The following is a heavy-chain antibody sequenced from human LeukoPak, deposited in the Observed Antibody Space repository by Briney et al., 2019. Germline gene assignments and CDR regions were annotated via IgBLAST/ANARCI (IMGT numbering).Heavy chain of an antibody. J-gene: IGHJ3*02. CDR1: GGSISSGGYY. Sequence: PSQTLSLTCTVSGGSISSGGYYWSWIRQHPGKGLEWIGYIYYSGSTYYNPSLKSRVTISVDTSKNQFSLKLSSVTAADTAVYYCARAAHPRGHLGAFDIWGQGTMVTVSS. D-gene: IGHD2-15*01. CDR3: ARAAHPRGHLGAFDI. V-gene: IGHV4-31*03. CDR2: IYYSGST.